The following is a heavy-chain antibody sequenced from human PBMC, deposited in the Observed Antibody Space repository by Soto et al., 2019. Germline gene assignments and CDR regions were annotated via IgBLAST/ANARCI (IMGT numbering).Heavy chain of an antibody. Sequence: SETLSLTCAVSGGAFSGYYWSWIRQPPGKGLEWIGEVNYSGSTNYNPSLKSRVTMSVDTSKNQIALRVTSATAADTAVYYCARGQNYFDSRDYYFDIWGQGTLVTVSS. J-gene: IGHJ4*02. CDR3: ARGQNYFDSRDYYFDI. CDR2: VNYSGST. CDR1: GGAFSGYY. D-gene: IGHD3-22*01. V-gene: IGHV4-34*01.